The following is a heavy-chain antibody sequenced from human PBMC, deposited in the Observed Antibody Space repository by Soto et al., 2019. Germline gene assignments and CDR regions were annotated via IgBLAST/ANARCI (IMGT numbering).Heavy chain of an antibody. Sequence: QVQLQQWGAGLLKPSETLSLTCAVYGGFVSSGSYYWSWIRQPPGKGLEWIGEMSHSGGTHFNPSLKSRVTISVDTSKNQFSLKMSSVTAADTALYYCACVERGTATTVVDAFDIWGPGTMVTVSS. CDR3: ACVERGTATTVVDAFDI. CDR1: GGFVSSGSYY. J-gene: IGHJ3*02. CDR2: MSHSGGT. V-gene: IGHV4-34*01. D-gene: IGHD1-1*01.